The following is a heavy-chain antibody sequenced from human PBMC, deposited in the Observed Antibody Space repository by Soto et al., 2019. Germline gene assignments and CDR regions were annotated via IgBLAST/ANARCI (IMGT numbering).Heavy chain of an antibody. CDR2: IVGSGAA. CDR1: GYVFSNYA. Sequence: EVQLLESGGDLGQPGGSLRLSCVASGYVFSNYAMAWVRQVPGKRLQWVSRIVGSGAAHYGDSVKGRFTMSRDNSKNKLCLQWNWLRVEDTAVYFFAREDFNRGCAFDAGGQGTWFAVPS. V-gene: IGHV3-23*01. D-gene: IGHD3-10*01. J-gene: IGHJ3*01. CDR3: AREDFNRGCAFDA.